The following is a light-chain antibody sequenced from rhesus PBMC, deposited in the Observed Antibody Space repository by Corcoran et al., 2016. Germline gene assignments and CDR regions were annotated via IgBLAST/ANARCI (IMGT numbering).Light chain of an antibody. CDR1: ENVKNN. CDR2: TAS. V-gene: IGKV1-74*01. CDR3: QHSYGAPFT. J-gene: IGKJ3*01. Sequence: DIQMTQSPSSLSASVGDRVTITCRATENVKNNLHWYQQKPGKAPQLLIYTASTLQSGVPSRFSGSGSGIDYTFTISNLKPEDVATYYCQHSYGAPFTFGPWTKLDIK.